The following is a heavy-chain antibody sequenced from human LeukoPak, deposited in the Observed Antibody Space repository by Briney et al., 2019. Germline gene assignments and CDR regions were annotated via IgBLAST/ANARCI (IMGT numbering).Heavy chain of an antibody. Sequence: SETLSLTCTVSGGSISSSSYYWSWIRQPPGKGLEWIGYIYYSGSTNYNPSLKSRVTISVDTSKNQFSLKLSSVTAADTAVYYCARDATYYDSSGYFDYMDVWGKGTTVTVSS. CDR3: ARDATYYDSSGYFDYMDV. D-gene: IGHD3-22*01. CDR1: GGSISSSSYY. CDR2: IYYSGST. J-gene: IGHJ6*03. V-gene: IGHV4-61*01.